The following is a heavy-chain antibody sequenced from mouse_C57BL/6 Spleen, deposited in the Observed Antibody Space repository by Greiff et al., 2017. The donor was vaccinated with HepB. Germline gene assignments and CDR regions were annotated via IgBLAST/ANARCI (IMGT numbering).Heavy chain of an antibody. CDR3: ARGAYYGTFDY. D-gene: IGHD2-10*01. V-gene: IGHV1-53*01. J-gene: IGHJ2*01. CDR1: GYTFTSYW. Sequence: QVHVKQPGTELVKPGASVKLSCKASGYTFTSYWMHWVKQRPGQGLEWIGIINPSNGGTNYNEKCKSKATLTVDKSSSTAYMQLSSLTSEDSAVYYCARGAYYGTFDYWGQGTTLTVSS. CDR2: INPSNGGT.